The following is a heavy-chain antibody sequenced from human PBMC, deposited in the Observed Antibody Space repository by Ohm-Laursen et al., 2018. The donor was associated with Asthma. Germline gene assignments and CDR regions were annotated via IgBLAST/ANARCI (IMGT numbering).Heavy chain of an antibody. Sequence: LQTLSLTCAVSGASVGDSTWSWSWVRQPPGKELQFIAYMSYRGGINYNPSLQSRVTLSIDTSKNQVSLRLISVTAADSALYFCARLDWVQSMFDSWGPGTLVTVSS. CDR1: GASVGDSTWS. CDR3: ARLDWVQSMFDS. CDR2: MSYRGGI. V-gene: IGHV4-59*02. J-gene: IGHJ4*02. D-gene: IGHD3-9*01.